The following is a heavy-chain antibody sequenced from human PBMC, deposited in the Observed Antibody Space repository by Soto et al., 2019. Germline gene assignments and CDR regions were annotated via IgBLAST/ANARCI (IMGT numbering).Heavy chain of an antibody. D-gene: IGHD2-2*01. J-gene: IGHJ6*02. CDR3: ARSQGSSTSLEIYHYFYYGIDV. CDR2: IIPISGTA. CDR1: GGTFSSYA. Sequence: QVQLVQSWAEVKNPGSSVKVSGKDSGGTFSSYAISWVRQAPGQGLEWMGGIIPISGTANYAQKFQGRVTITADESTSTAYMELRRRRSDDTAVYYCARSQGSSTSLEIYHYFYYGIDVWGQGTKVTVSS. V-gene: IGHV1-69*01.